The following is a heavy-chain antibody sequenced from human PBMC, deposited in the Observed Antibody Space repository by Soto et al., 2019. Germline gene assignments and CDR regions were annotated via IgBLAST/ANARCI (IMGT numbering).Heavy chain of an antibody. Sequence: ASVKVSCKASGYTFTSNDINWVRQATGQGLEWMGWMNPKSGNTGNAQKFQGRVTMTRNTSISTAYMDLSRLRSDDTAVYYCARCSISSSWCDYWGQGTLVTVSS. CDR3: ARCSISSSWCDY. D-gene: IGHD6-13*01. CDR1: GYTFTSND. V-gene: IGHV1-8*01. CDR2: MNPKSGNT. J-gene: IGHJ4*02.